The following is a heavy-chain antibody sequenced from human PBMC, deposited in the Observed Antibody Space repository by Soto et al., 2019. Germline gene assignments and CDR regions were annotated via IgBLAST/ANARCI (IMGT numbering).Heavy chain of an antibody. D-gene: IGHD6-13*01. CDR1: GDSISSSKW. J-gene: IGHJ4*02. V-gene: IGHV4-4*02. CDR3: ARGERQQQRDS. CDR2: IYHSGST. Sequence: QVQLQESGPGLVKPSGTLSLTCAVSGDSISSSKWLSWVRQPPGKRLDWIGEIYHSGSTNYNPSLKSRVIISVAQSKNQFSLKLSSVTDADTAVFYCARGERQQQRDSWGQGTLVTVSS.